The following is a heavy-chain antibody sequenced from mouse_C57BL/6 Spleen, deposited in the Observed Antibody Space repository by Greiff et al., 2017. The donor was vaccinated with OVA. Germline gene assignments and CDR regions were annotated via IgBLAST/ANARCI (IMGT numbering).Heavy chain of an antibody. V-gene: IGHV1-62-2*01. CDR1: GYTFTEYT. CDR3: ARHEDRGIYYGGYFDV. D-gene: IGHD2-1*01. Sequence: VQVVESGAELVKPGASVKLSCKASGYTFTEYTIHWVKQRSGQGLEWIGWFYPGSGSIKYNEKFKDKATLTADKSSSTVYMELSRLTSEDSAVYFCARHEDRGIYYGGYFDVWGTGTTVTVSS. J-gene: IGHJ1*03. CDR2: FYPGSGSI.